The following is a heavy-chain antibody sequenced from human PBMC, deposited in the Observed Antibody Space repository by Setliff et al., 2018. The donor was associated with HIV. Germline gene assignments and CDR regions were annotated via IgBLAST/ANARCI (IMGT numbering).Heavy chain of an antibody. Sequence: GASVKVSCKTSGYTFDAKYIHWARQAPGQGLEWMGWINPNSGGTNYARKFQGRVTMTRDTSISTAYMELNSLRSDDTAVYYCATAGGRSWFDPWGPGTRGTVS. CDR3: ATAGGRSWFDP. J-gene: IGHJ5*02. V-gene: IGHV1-2*02. CDR2: INPNSGGT. CDR1: GYTFDAKY. D-gene: IGHD3-16*01.